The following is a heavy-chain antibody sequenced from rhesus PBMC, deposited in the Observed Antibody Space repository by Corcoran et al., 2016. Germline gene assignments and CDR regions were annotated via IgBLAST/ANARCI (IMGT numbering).Heavy chain of an antibody. D-gene: IGHD5-42*01. Sequence: EVQLVESGGGLAKPGGSLRLSCAASGFTFSSYWMNWVRQDPGKGLEWVSAINSGGGSTYYADSVKGRFTISRDNSKNTLSLQMNSLRAEDTAVYYCAKGGIQRVQPVDYWGQGVLVTVSS. CDR3: AKGGIQRVQPVDY. CDR1: GFTFSSYW. CDR2: INSGGGST. V-gene: IGHV3S25*01. J-gene: IGHJ4*01.